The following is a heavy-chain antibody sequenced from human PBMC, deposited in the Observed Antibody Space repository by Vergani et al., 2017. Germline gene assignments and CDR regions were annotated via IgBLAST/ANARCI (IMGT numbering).Heavy chain of an antibody. CDR1: GFTFSSYS. CDR3: ARDRPTTMIVVVGAFDI. J-gene: IGHJ3*02. D-gene: IGHD3-22*01. V-gene: IGHV3-48*02. CDR2: ISSSSSTI. Sequence: EVQLVESGGGLVQPGGSLRLSCAASGFTFSSYSMNWVRQAPGKGLEWVSYISSSSSTIYYADYGKGRFTISSDNAKNSLYLQMNSLRDEDTAGYYCARDRPTTMIVVVGAFDIWGQGTMVTVSS.